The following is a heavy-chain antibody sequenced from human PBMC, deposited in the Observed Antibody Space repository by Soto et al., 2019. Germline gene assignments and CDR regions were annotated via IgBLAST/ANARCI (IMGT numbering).Heavy chain of an antibody. CDR1: GFTFSSYW. Sequence: GGSLRLSCAASGFTFSSYWMHWVRQAPGKGLVWVSRINSDGSSTSYADSVKGRFTISRDNAKNTLYLQMNSLRAEDTAVYYCARDGLTTVPYGYYYYMDVWGKGTTVTVSS. V-gene: IGHV3-74*01. CDR3: ARDGLTTVPYGYYYYMDV. CDR2: INSDGSST. J-gene: IGHJ6*03. D-gene: IGHD4-17*01.